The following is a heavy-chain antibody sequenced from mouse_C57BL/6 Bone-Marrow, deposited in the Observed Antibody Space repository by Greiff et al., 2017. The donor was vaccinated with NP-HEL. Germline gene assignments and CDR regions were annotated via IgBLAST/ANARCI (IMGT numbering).Heavy chain of an antibody. Sequence: QVQLKESGAELVKPGASVKLSCKASGYTFTSYWMHWVKQRPGQGLEWIGMIHPNSGSTNYNEKFKSKATLTVDKSSSTAYMQLSSLTSEDSAVYYCARSQRFDYYGSSYNYWGQGTTLTVSS. CDR3: ARSQRFDYYGSSYNY. V-gene: IGHV1-64*01. J-gene: IGHJ2*01. CDR1: GYTFTSYW. D-gene: IGHD1-1*01. CDR2: IHPNSGST.